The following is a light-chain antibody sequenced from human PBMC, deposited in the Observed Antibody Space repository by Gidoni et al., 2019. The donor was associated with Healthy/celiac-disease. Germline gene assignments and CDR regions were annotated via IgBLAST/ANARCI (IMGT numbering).Light chain of an antibody. Sequence: DIVMTQSPLSLPVTPGEPASISCRSSQSLLHSNGYNYLDWYLQKPGQSPQLLIYLGSNRASGVPDRFSGRGSCTDFTLKISRVEAEDVGVYYCMQALQTPWTFXQXTKVEIK. CDR2: LGS. CDR3: MQALQTPWT. CDR1: QSLLHSNGYNY. V-gene: IGKV2-28*01. J-gene: IGKJ1*01.